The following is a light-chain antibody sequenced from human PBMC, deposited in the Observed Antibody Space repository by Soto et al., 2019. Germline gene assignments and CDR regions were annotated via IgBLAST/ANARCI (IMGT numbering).Light chain of an antibody. J-gene: IGKJ1*01. CDR1: QSVDIN. V-gene: IGKV3-20*01. Sequence: EIVLTQSPATLSVSPGERVSLSFMASQSVDINLAWYQQKPGQAPRLLIYGASTRATDMPGRFSGRGSGTDFTLTISRLEPEDFAVYYCQQYGSSPLWTFGQGTKVDIK. CDR2: GAS. CDR3: QQYGSSPLWT.